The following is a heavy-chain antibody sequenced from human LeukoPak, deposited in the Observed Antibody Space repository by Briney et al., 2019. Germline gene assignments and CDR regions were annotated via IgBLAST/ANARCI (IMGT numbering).Heavy chain of an antibody. V-gene: IGHV4-39*01. J-gene: IGHJ4*02. D-gene: IGHD1-26*01. CDR2: IYYDGST. CDR3: ARRSDSGSDDGEDYFDY. Sequence: SETLSLTCSVSGGSINSSTFYWGWIRQPPGKGLEWIGSIYYDGSTYYDPSLKSRVTISVDTSKNQFSLKLTSVTAADTAVYFCARRSDSGSDDGEDYFDYWGQGTLVTVSS. CDR1: GGSINSSTFY.